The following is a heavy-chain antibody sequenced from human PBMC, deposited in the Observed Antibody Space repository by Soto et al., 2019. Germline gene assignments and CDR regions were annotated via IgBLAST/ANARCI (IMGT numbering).Heavy chain of an antibody. Sequence: GSLRLSCAASGFTFSSYAMHWARQAPGKGLEWVAVISYDGSNKYYADSVKGRFTISRDNSKNTLYLQMNSLRAEDTAVYYCARDITPLNLYYDFWSGPATDYYGMDVWGQGTTVTVS. CDR2: ISYDGSNK. V-gene: IGHV3-30-3*01. D-gene: IGHD3-3*01. CDR1: GFTFSSYA. CDR3: ARDITPLNLYYDFWSGPATDYYGMDV. J-gene: IGHJ6*02.